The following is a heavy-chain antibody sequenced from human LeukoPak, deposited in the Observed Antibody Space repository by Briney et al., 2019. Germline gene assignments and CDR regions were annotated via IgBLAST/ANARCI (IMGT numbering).Heavy chain of an antibody. D-gene: IGHD6-13*01. CDR3: ARVPLAAAGTDWFDP. CDR1: GGTFSSYA. CDR2: IIPIFGTA. V-gene: IGHV1-69*05. Sequence: SVKVSCKASGGTFSSYAISWVPQAPGQGLEWMGGIIPIFGTANYAQKFQGRVTITTDESTSTAYMELSSLRSEDTAVYYCARVPLAAAGTDWFDPWGQGTLVTVFS. J-gene: IGHJ5*02.